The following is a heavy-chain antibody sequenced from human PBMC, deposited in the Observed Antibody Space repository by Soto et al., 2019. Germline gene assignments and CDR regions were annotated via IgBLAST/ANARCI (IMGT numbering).Heavy chain of an antibody. Sequence: SETLSLTCAVYGGSFSCYYWSWIRQAPGKGLEWIGEINHSGSTNYNPSLKSRVTISVDTSKNQFSLKLSSVTAADTAVYYCARARRGYCSSTSCYRIYYYYGMDVWGQGTTVTVSS. CDR3: ARARRGYCSSTSCYRIYYYYGMDV. CDR2: INHSGST. D-gene: IGHD2-2*01. CDR1: GGSFSCYY. J-gene: IGHJ6*02. V-gene: IGHV4-34*01.